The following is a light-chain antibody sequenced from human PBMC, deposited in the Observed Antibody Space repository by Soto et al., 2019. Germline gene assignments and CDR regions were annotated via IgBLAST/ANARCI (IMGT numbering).Light chain of an antibody. J-gene: IGKJ4*01. CDR3: QQRSKWPLT. CDR2: DAS. Sequence: EIVLAQSPATLSLSPGERGTLSCRASQNIDTYLAWHQQKPGQAPRLLIYDASSRATGIPARFSGSGSGRDFTLPIPSLEPEDSAIYYCQQRSKWPLTVGGGTKV. V-gene: IGKV3-11*02. CDR1: QNIDTY.